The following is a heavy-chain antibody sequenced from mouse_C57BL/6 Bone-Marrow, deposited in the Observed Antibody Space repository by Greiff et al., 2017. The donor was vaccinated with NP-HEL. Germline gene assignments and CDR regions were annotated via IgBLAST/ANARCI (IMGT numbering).Heavy chain of an antibody. J-gene: IGHJ3*01. V-gene: IGHV2-2*01. CDR3: AREVYSNDVSWLAY. Sequence: QVQLQQSGPGLVQPSPSLSITCTVSGFSLTSYGVHWVRQSPGKGLEWLGVIWRGGSTDYNDAFISSLAISKDNSKSQVFFEMNSLQADDTAIYYCAREVYSNDVSWLAYWGQGTLVTVSA. CDR2: IWRGGST. CDR1: GFSLTSYG. D-gene: IGHD2-12*01.